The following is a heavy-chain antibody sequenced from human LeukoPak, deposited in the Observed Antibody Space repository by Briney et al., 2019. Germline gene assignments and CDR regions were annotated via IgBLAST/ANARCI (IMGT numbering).Heavy chain of an antibody. Sequence: SVKVSCKASGGTFSSYAISWVRQAPGQGLEWMGGIIPIFGTANYAQKFQSRVTITADESTSTAYMELSSLRSEDTAVYYCARGGYSYGYIYYYGMDVWGQGTTVTVSS. V-gene: IGHV1-69*13. CDR1: GGTFSSYA. CDR3: ARGGYSYGYIYYYGMDV. J-gene: IGHJ6*02. CDR2: IIPIFGTA. D-gene: IGHD5-18*01.